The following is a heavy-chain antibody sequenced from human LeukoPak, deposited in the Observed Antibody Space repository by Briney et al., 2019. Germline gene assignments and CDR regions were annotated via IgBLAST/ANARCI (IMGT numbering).Heavy chain of an antibody. J-gene: IGHJ5*02. CDR3: AKELAGADLT. Sequence: GGSLRLSCAASGFTFSSYSMNWVRQAPGKGLEWVAVISYDGSNKYYEDSVEGRFTISRDNSKNTVYLQMNSLRSEDTAVYYCAKELAGADLTWGQGTQVTVSS. CDR1: GFTFSSYS. V-gene: IGHV3-30*18. D-gene: IGHD1-26*01. CDR2: ISYDGSNK.